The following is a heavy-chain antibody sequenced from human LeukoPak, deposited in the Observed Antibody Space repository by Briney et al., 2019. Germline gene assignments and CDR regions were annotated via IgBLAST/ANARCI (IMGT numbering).Heavy chain of an antibody. CDR3: ATSSPGKLLMSY. Sequence: ASVKVSCKASGYTLTSYNLHWVRQAPGQGLEWLGLINPSGGDPKYAQKFQGRVTVTRDTSTRIVYMEMSSLTSEDTSVYYCATSSPGKLLMSYWGQGHLVTVSS. V-gene: IGHV1-46*01. CDR1: GYTLTSYN. CDR2: INPSGGDP. J-gene: IGHJ4*02. D-gene: IGHD2-21*01.